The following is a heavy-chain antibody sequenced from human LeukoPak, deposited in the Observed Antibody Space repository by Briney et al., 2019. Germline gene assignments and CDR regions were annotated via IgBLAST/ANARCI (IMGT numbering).Heavy chain of an antibody. V-gene: IGHV3-74*01. CDR3: ARAEMGGFDY. CDR1: GFTFSSYW. Sequence: GGSLRLSCAASGFTFSSYWMHWVRHAPGEGLVWVSRINSDGSSTSYADSVKGRFTISRDNAKNTLYLQMNSLRAEDTAVYHCARAEMGGFDYWGQGTLVTVSS. D-gene: IGHD5-24*01. CDR2: INSDGSST. J-gene: IGHJ4*02.